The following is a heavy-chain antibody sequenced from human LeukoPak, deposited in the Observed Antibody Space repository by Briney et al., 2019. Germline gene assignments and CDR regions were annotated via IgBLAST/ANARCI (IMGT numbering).Heavy chain of an antibody. V-gene: IGHV3-21*01. CDR1: GLTSSSCG. CDR3: ARDERTDY. Sequence: GGSLRLSCVASGLTSSSCGMTWVRQAPGKGLEWVSSISSSSSYIYYADSVKGRFTISRDNAKNSLYLQMNSLRAEDTAVYYCARDERTDYWGQGTLVTVSS. J-gene: IGHJ4*02. CDR2: ISSSSSYI.